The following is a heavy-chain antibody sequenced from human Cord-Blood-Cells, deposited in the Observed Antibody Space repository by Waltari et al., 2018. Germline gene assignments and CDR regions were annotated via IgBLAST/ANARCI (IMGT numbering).Heavy chain of an antibody. J-gene: IGHJ4*02. Sequence: EVQLVESGGGWIQPGGSLRLSCAASGSTASSNSISWVRQAPGKGLEWVSVIYSGGSTYYADSVKGRFTISRDNSKNTLYLQMNSLRAEDTAVYYCARDRDSSSWYDYWGQGTLVTVSS. CDR2: IYSGGST. V-gene: IGHV3-53*01. D-gene: IGHD6-13*01. CDR1: GSTASSNS. CDR3: ARDRDSSSWYDY.